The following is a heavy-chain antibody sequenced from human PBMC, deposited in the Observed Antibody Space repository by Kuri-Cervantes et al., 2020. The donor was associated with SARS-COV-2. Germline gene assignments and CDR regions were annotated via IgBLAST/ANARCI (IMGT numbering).Heavy chain of an antibody. CDR1: GFTFSSYS. CDR2: ISSSSSTI. V-gene: IGHV3-48*01. D-gene: IGHD2-8*01. Sequence: GESLKISCAASGFTFSSYSMNWVRQAPGKGLEWVSYISSSSSTIYYADSVKGRFTISRDNSKNTLYLQMNSLRAEDTAVCYCAKPCHNGPPGFWGQGTLVTVSS. CDR3: AKPCHNGPPGF. J-gene: IGHJ4*02.